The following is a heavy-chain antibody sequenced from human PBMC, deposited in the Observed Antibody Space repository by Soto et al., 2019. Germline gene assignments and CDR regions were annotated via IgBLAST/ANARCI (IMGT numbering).Heavy chain of an antibody. V-gene: IGHV1-69*19. J-gene: IGHJ4*02. CDR3: ARGCDGSNFGAVY. CDR1: GGGNLRDYR. D-gene: IGHD3-10*01. Sequence: QVQLVQSGAEVKEPGSSVKVSCKASGGGNLRDYRTTWVRRAPGQGLEWRGGIITKLGSANYAQNFQGRVTITADESTNTVYMELRSLRSDDTAVYYCARGCDGSNFGAVYWCQGTPVTVSS. CDR2: IITKLGSA.